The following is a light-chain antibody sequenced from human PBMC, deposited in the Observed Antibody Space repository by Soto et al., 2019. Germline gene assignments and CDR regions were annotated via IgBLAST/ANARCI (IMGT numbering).Light chain of an antibody. CDR3: SSYTSSGTYV. CDR2: DVI. CDR1: SSDVGGYNY. J-gene: IGLJ1*01. V-gene: IGLV2-14*03. Sequence: QSALAQSASGSGSPGQSITISCAGTSSDVGGYNYVSWYQQHPGKAPKLMIYDVINRPSGVSDRFSGSKSGNSASLTISGLQAQDEADYYCSSYTSSGTYVFGTGTKVTVL.